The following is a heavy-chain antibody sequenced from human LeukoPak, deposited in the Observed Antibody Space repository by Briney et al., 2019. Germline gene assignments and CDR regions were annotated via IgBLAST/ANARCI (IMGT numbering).Heavy chain of an antibody. CDR1: GDSISSYY. J-gene: IGHJ4*02. Sequence: PSETLSLTCTVSGDSISSYYWSWIRQPAGKGLEWIGRIYTSGSTNYNPSLKSRVTMSVDTSKNQFSLKLNFVTAADTAVYYCARSFLSNWYYFDNWGQGTVVTVSS. CDR3: ARSFLSNWYYFDN. D-gene: IGHD6-13*01. V-gene: IGHV4-4*07. CDR2: IYTSGST.